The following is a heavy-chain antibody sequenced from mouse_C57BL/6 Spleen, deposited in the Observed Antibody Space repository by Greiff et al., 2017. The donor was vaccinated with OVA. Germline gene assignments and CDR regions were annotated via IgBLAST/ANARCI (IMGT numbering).Heavy chain of an antibody. CDR1: GFNIKDDY. D-gene: IGHD2-3*01. J-gene: IGHJ1*03. V-gene: IGHV14-4*01. Sequence: VHVKQSGAELVRPGASVMLSCTASGFNIKDDYMHWVKQRPEQGLEWIGWIDPENGDTEYASKFQGKATITADTSSNTAYLQLSTLTSEDTAVYYCTQRNDYWYFDVWGTGTTVTVSS. CDR3: TQRNDYWYFDV. CDR2: IDPENGDT.